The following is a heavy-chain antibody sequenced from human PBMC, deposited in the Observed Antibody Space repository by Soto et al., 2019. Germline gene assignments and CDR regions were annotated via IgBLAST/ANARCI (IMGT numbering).Heavy chain of an antibody. V-gene: IGHV4-4*02. CDR1: GGSISRSNW. D-gene: IGHD1-26*01. Sequence: QVQLQESGPGLVKPSGTLSLTCAVSGGSISRSNWWSWVRPPPGQGLEWIGEIYHSGSTNYNPSLKSRVTISVDKSKNQFSLKLSSVTAADTAVYYCARVSGSYYYGMDVWGQGTTVTVSS. CDR3: ARVSGSYYYGMDV. J-gene: IGHJ6*02. CDR2: IYHSGST.